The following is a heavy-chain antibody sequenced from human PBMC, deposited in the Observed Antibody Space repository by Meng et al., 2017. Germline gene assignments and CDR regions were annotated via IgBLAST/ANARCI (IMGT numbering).Heavy chain of an antibody. CDR3: ARRYYYDSSGYYFYVFGH. Sequence: QLQLVESGCEVKKPGASVKVSCKASRYTFTSYARNWVRQAPGQGLEWMGWINTNTGNPTYAQGFTGRFVFSLDTSVSTAYLQISSLKAEDTAVYYCARRYYYDSSGYYFYVFGHWGQGTLVTVSS. J-gene: IGHJ5*02. CDR1: RYTFTSYA. V-gene: IGHV7-4-1*02. CDR2: INTNTGNP. D-gene: IGHD3-22*01.